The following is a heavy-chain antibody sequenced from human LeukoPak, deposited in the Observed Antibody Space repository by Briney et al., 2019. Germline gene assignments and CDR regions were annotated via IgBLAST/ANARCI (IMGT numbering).Heavy chain of an antibody. CDR1: GFTFSNYW. J-gene: IGHJ3*02. V-gene: IGHV3-7*01. CDR2: IKQDGSEK. Sequence: GGSLRLSCAASGFTFSNYWMSWVRQAPGKGLEWVANIKQDGSEKYYVDSVKGRFTISRDKAKNSLYLQMNSLRAEDTAVYCCAADSEGPFDIWGQGTMVTVSS. CDR3: AADSEGPFDI.